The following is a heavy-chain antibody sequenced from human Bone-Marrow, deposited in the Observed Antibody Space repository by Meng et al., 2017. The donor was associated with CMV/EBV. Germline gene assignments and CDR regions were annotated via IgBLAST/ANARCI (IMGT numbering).Heavy chain of an antibody. CDR3: ARRWGVRGYDFDY. CDR2: ISSSSSYI. D-gene: IGHD3-10*01. V-gene: IGHV3-21*01. CDR1: GFTFSSYS. J-gene: IGHJ4*02. Sequence: GESLKISCAASGFTFSSYSMNWVRPAPGKGLEWVSSISSSSSYIYYADSVKGRFITSRENAKNSLYPQMNSLRAEDTAVYYCARRWGVRGYDFDYWGQGTLVTVSS.